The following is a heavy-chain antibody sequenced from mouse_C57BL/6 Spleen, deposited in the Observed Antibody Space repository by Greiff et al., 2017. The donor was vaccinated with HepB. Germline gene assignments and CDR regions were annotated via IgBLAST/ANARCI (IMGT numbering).Heavy chain of an antibody. CDR1: GYAFSSYW. V-gene: IGHV1-80*01. Sequence: VKVVESGAELVKPGASVKISCKASGYAFSSYWMNWVKQRPGKGLEWIGQIYPGDGDTNYNGKFKGKATLTADKSSSTAYMQLSSLTSEDSAVYFCARGDYDYDDGFDYWGQGTTLTVSS. J-gene: IGHJ2*01. D-gene: IGHD2-4*01. CDR2: IYPGDGDT. CDR3: ARGDYDYDDGFDY.